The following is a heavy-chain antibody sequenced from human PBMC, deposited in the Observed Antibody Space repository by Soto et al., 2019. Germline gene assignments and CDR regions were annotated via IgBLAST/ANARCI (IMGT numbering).Heavy chain of an antibody. V-gene: IGHV1-8*01. J-gene: IGHJ6*02. CDR3: ARVSEEQWLSILDP. D-gene: IGHD3-22*01. CDR1: GYTFTSYD. CDR2: MNPNSGNT. Sequence: QVQLVQSGAEVKKPGASVKVSCKASGYTFTSYDINWVRQATGQGLEWMGWMNPNSGNTGYAQKFQGRVTMTRNTSIITAYMELSSLRSEDTAVYYCARVSEEQWLSILDPWGQGTTVTVSS.